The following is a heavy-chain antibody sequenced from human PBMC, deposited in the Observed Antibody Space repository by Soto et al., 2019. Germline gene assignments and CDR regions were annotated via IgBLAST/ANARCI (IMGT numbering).Heavy chain of an antibody. V-gene: IGHV4-59*11. J-gene: IGHJ4*02. Sequence: LSLTCTVSGGSISGHYWIWIRQPPGEGMEWIGYIFYSGSTTYNNNPSLKSRVSISVDTSKNQFYLRLSSVTAADTAVYYCARVGSSGWSPDYWGQGTLVTVSS. D-gene: IGHD6-19*01. CDR2: IFYSGSTTY. CDR1: GGSISGHY. CDR3: ARVGSSGWSPDY.